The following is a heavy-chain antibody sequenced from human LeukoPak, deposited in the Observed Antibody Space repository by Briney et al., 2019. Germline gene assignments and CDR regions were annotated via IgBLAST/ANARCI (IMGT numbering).Heavy chain of an antibody. CDR2: INTSGST. CDR3: ARGRWTSSNNNWFDP. J-gene: IGHJ5*02. CDR1: RGSPSSGSYY. Sequence: SETLSLTCTVSRGSPSSGSYYWSWIRQPAGKGLEWIGRINTSGSTNYNPPLKSQVTISVDTSKNQFSLMLSSVTAADTAVYYCARGRWTSSNNNWFDPWGQGTLVTVSS. V-gene: IGHV4-61*02. D-gene: IGHD2/OR15-2a*01.